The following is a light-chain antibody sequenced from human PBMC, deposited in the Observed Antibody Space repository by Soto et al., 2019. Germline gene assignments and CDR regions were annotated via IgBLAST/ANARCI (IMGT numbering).Light chain of an antibody. Sequence: IQMTQSPSSLSAAVGDRVTINCRASQAIGIGLAWFQQKPEKAPKSLIYAASTLQSGVPSRFSCSRSGTDFTLTISHLQPGDFSAYYCQQYNSYPPTVGQGTKLAIK. CDR3: QQYNSYPPT. CDR2: AAS. J-gene: IGKJ2*01. V-gene: IGKV1D-16*01. CDR1: QAIGIG.